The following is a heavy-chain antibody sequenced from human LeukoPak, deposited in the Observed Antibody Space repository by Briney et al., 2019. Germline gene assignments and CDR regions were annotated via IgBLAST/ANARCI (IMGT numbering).Heavy chain of an antibody. Sequence: ASVKVSCKASGYTFTSYGISWVRQAPGQGLEWMGWISAYNGNTNYAQKFQGRVTMTRDTSISTAYMELSRLRSDDTAVYYCARGAQLYDSGGYFNYWGQGTLVTVSS. V-gene: IGHV1-18*01. J-gene: IGHJ4*02. CDR3: ARGAQLYDSGGYFNY. CDR2: ISAYNGNT. D-gene: IGHD3-22*01. CDR1: GYTFTSYG.